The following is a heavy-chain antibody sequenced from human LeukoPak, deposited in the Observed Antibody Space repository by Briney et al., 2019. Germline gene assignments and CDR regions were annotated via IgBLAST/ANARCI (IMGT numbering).Heavy chain of an antibody. CDR1: GSTFSSYA. D-gene: IGHD5/OR15-5a*01. CDR2: IIPIFGTA. Sequence: SVKVSCKASGSTFSSYAISWVRQAPGQGLEWMGGIIPIFGTANYAQKFQGRVTITADESTSTAYMELSSLRSEDTAEYYCARDDVVSESQDRPGFDPWGQGTLVTVSS. J-gene: IGHJ5*02. V-gene: IGHV1-69*13. CDR3: ARDDVVSESQDRPGFDP.